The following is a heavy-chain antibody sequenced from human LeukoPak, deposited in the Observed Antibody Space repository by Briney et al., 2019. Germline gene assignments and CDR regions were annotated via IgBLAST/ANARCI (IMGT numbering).Heavy chain of an antibody. CDR2: ISGSGGST. V-gene: IGHV3-23*01. CDR1: GFTFRSYA. CDR3: AKDQFVDIVATIVND. J-gene: IGHJ4*02. D-gene: IGHD5-12*01. Sequence: GGSLRLSCAASGFTFRSYAMSWVRQAPGKGLEWVSAISGSGGSTYYADSVKGRFTISRDNSKNTLYLQMNSLRAEDTAVYYCAKDQFVDIVATIVNDWGQGTLVTVSS.